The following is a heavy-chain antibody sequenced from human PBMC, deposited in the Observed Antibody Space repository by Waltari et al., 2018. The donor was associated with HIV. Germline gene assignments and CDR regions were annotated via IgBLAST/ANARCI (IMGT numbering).Heavy chain of an antibody. D-gene: IGHD6-13*01. CDR2: ISSSSSYI. V-gene: IGHV3-21*01. CDR1: GFTFSSYS. CDR3: ARAIGRLAAAGPFDP. J-gene: IGHJ5*02. Sequence: EVQLVESGGGLVKPGGSLRLSCAASGFTFSSYSMNWVRQAPGKGLEWVASISSSSSYIYYADSVKGRFTISRDNAKNSLYLQMNSLRAEDTAVYYCARAIGRLAAAGPFDPWGQGTLVTVSS.